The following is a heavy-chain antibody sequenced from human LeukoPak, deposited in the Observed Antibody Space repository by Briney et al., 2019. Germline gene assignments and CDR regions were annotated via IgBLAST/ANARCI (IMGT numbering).Heavy chain of an antibody. D-gene: IGHD3-10*01. CDR3: ARRPYYYGSGSCFFDY. CDR2: IYYSGST. J-gene: IGHJ4*02. V-gene: IGHV4-39*02. Sequence: SETLSLTCTVSGGSISSSSYYWGWIRQPPGKGLEWIGSIYYSGSTYYNPSLKSRVTISVDTSKNHFSLKLSSVTAADTAVYYCARRPYYYGSGSCFFDYWGQGTLATVSS. CDR1: GGSISSSSYY.